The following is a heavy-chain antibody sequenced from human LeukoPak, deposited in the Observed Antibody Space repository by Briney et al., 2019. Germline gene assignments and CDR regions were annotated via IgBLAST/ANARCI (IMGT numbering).Heavy chain of an antibody. D-gene: IGHD1-26*01. V-gene: IGHV5-51*01. J-gene: IGHJ4*02. CDR1: GYSFTSYW. Sequence: GESLKISCKGSGYSFTSYWIGWVRQMPGKGLEWMGIIYPGDSDTRYSPSFQGQVTISADKSISTAYLQWSSLKASDTAMYYCARQRSGSYFSDLYDYWGQGTLVTVSS. CDR3: ARQRSGSYFSDLYDY. CDR2: IYPGDSDT.